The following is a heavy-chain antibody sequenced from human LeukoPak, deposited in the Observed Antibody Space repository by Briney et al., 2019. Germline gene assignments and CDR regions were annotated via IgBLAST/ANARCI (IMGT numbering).Heavy chain of an antibody. CDR3: AKLFGLLWFGELYIDY. Sequence: GGSLRLSCAASGFTFSSYAMRWVRQAPGKGLEWVSSVSAGGGSTYYPDSVKGRFTISRDNSKNTLYLQMNSLRAEDTAVYYCAKLFGLLWFGELYIDYWGQGTLVTVSS. J-gene: IGHJ4*02. V-gene: IGHV3-23*01. D-gene: IGHD3-10*01. CDR1: GFTFSSYA. CDR2: VSAGGGST.